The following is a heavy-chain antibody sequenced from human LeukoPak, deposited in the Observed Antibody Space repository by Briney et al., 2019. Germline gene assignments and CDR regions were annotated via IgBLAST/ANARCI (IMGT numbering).Heavy chain of an antibody. D-gene: IGHD3-22*01. Sequence: SDTLSLTCTVSGGSLSSSSYYWGWIRQPPGKGLEWIGRIYYSGCTYYNPSLKSRVTIFVDTPNNQFSLQLTSVTAADTAVYYCARNIVSDYYDSSGYSLDAFDIWGQGTMVTVSS. J-gene: IGHJ3*02. V-gene: IGHV4-39*01. CDR1: GGSLSSSSYY. CDR3: ARNIVSDYYDSSGYSLDAFDI. CDR2: IYYSGCT.